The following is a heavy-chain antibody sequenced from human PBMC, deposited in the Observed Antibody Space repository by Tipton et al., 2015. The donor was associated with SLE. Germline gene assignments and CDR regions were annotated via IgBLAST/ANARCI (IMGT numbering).Heavy chain of an antibody. J-gene: IGHJ3*02. CDR2: MHHSGST. CDR3: AGHQWLTTGNTFDI. CDR1: GESFSGYY. D-gene: IGHD6-19*01. V-gene: IGHV4-34*01. Sequence: TLSLTCAVYGESFSGYYWSWIRQAPGKGLEWIGEMHHSGSTKYNPYLKSRVTISAATSKNHFSPKVTSVTAADTAVYYCAGHQWLTTGNTFDIWGQGTMVTVSS.